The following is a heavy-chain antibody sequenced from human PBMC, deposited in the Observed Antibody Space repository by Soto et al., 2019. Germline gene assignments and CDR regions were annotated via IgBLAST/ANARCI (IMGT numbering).Heavy chain of an antibody. CDR2: ISYDGSNK. J-gene: IGHJ6*02. D-gene: IGHD1-26*01. Sequence: GGSLRLSCAASGFTFSSYAMHWVRQAPGKGLEWVAVISYDGSNKYYADSVKGRFTISRDNSKNTVHLQMNSLRAEDTAVYYCAREWELPNYYGMDVWGQGTTVTVSS. V-gene: IGHV3-30*14. CDR3: AREWELPNYYGMDV. CDR1: GFTFSSYA.